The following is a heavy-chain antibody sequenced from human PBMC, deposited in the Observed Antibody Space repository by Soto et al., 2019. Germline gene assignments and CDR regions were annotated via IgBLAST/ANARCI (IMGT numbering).Heavy chain of an antibody. V-gene: IGHV3-64D*06. CDR1: GFTFSSYA. J-gene: IGHJ4*02. Sequence: PGGSLRLSCSASGFTFSSYAMHWVRQAPGKGLDYVSAISSNGGSTYYADSVKGRFTISRDNSKNTLYLQMSSLRAEDTAVYYCVKDRLHYSYVSKSPPYFDYWGQGTLVTVSS. CDR2: ISSNGGST. CDR3: VKDRLHYSYVSKSPPYFDY. D-gene: IGHD2-15*01.